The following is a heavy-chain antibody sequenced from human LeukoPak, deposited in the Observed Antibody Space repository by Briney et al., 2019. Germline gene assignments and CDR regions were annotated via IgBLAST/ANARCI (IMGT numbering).Heavy chain of an antibody. CDR3: AKQGQPPDYDFWSGYYSYFDY. Sequence: PGGSLRLSCAASGFTFSDYGIPWVRQAPGKGLEWVAGISYNGGYKFYADSVKGRFTISRDNSKNTLYLQMNSLRAEDTAVYYCAKQGQPPDYDFWSGYYSYFDYWGQGTLVTVSS. CDR1: GFTFSDYG. CDR2: ISYNGGYK. J-gene: IGHJ4*02. V-gene: IGHV3-30*18. D-gene: IGHD3-3*01.